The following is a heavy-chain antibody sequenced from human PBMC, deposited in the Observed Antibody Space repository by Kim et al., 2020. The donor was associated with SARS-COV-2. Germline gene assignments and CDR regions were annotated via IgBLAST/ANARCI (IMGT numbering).Heavy chain of an antibody. J-gene: IGHJ6*02. CDR1: GFTFSSYG. CDR2: ISYDGSNK. CDR3: AKDLFADSSLGLNYYYGMDV. V-gene: IGHV3-30*18. Sequence: GGSLRLSCAASGFTFSSYGMHWVRQAPGKGLEWVAVISYDGSNKYYADSVKGRFTISRDNSKNTLYLQMNSLRAEDTAVYYCAKDLFADSSLGLNYYYGMDVWGQGTTVTVSS. D-gene: IGHD3-16*02.